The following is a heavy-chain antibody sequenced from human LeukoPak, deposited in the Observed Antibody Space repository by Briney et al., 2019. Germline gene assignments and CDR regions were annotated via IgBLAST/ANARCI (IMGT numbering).Heavy chain of an antibody. V-gene: IGHV3-23*01. D-gene: IGHD3-16*02. CDR1: GFTLTSYA. CDR2: LTGSGDHT. Sequence: GGSLRLSCAASGFTLTSYAMSWVRQAPGKGLEWVSSLTGSGDHTYYTDSVMGRFSISRDNSKNMVFLQMDRLRAEDTAVYFCAKSRYSDSRYLADDWGQGTLVTVFS. J-gene: IGHJ4*02. CDR3: AKSRYSDSRYLADD.